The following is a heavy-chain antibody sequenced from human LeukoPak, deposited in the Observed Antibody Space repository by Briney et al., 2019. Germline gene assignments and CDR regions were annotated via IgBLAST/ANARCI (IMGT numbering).Heavy chain of an antibody. CDR2: LYYSGSS. CDR3: ARSRSGSSGWFDP. D-gene: IGHD1-26*01. V-gene: IGHV4-39*07. J-gene: IGHJ5*02. Sequence: SETLSLTCTVSGDSISSSNSYRGWIRQPPGKGLEWIGSLYYSGSSYYNPSLKSRVTISVDTSKNQFSLKLSSVTAADTAVYYCARSRSGSSGWFDPWGQGTLVTVSS. CDR1: GDSISSSNSY.